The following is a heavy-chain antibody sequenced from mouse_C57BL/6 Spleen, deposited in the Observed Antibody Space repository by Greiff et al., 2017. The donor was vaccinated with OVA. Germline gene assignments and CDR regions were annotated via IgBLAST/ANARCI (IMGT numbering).Heavy chain of an antibody. J-gene: IGHJ2*01. V-gene: IGHV1-26*01. Sequence: EVQLQQSGPELVKPGASVKISCKASGYTFTDYYMNWVKQSHGKSLEWIGDINPNNGGTSYNQKFKGKATLTVDKSSSTAYMELRSLTSEDSAVYYCARVLLPLDYWGQGTTLTVSS. D-gene: IGHD2-10*01. CDR3: ARVLLPLDY. CDR1: GYTFTDYY. CDR2: INPNNGGT.